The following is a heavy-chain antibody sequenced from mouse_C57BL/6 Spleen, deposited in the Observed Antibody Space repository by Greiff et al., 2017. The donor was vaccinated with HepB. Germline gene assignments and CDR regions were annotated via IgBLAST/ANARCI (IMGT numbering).Heavy chain of an antibody. CDR2: ISSGSSTI. CDR1: GFTFSDYG. CDR3: ARGGYGYDYAMDY. J-gene: IGHJ4*01. V-gene: IGHV5-17*01. Sequence: EVQGVDSGGGLVKPGGSLKLSCAASGFTFSDYGMHWVRQAPEKGLEWVAYISSGSSTIYYADTVKGRFTISRDNAKNTLFLQMTSLRSEDTAMYYCARGGYGYDYAMDYWGQGTSVTVSS. D-gene: IGHD2-2*01.